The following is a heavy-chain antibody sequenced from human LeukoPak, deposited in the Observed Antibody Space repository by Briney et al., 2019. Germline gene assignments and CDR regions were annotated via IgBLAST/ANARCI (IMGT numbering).Heavy chain of an antibody. V-gene: IGHV1-58*01. CDR1: GFTFTSSA. CDR2: IVVGSGNT. J-gene: IGHJ2*01. CDR3: ARYDFILISYFDL. D-gene: IGHD3-3*01. Sequence: ASVKVSCKASGFTFTSSAVQWVRQARGQRLEWIGWIVVGSGNTNYAQKFQERVTITRDMSTSTAYMELSSLRSEDTAVYYCARYDFILISYFDLWGRGALVTVSS.